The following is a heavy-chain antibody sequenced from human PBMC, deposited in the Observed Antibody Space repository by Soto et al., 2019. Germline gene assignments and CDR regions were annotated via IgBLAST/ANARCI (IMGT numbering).Heavy chain of an antibody. V-gene: IGHV3-48*04. Sequence: GGSLRLSCSASGFTFSSYAMHWVRQAPGKGLEWVSYISSSSSTIYYADSVKGRFTISRDDAKNSLYLQMNSLRVEDTAVYYCARVYDILTSAWLDPWGQGTLVTVS. D-gene: IGHD3-9*01. CDR2: ISSSSSTI. CDR1: GFTFSSYA. CDR3: ARVYDILTSAWLDP. J-gene: IGHJ5*02.